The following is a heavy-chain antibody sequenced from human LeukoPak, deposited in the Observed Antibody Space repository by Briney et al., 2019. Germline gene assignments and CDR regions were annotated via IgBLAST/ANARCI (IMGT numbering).Heavy chain of an antibody. CDR2: MNPNSGNT. Sequence: GASVNVSCKASGYTFTSYDINWVRQATGQGLAGMGWMNPNSGNTGYAQKFQGRVTMTRNTSISTAYMELSSLRSEDTAVYYCARGQPSIAVAGTRDYWGQGALVTVSS. D-gene: IGHD6-19*01. CDR1: GYTFTSYD. J-gene: IGHJ4*02. V-gene: IGHV1-8*01. CDR3: ARGQPSIAVAGTRDY.